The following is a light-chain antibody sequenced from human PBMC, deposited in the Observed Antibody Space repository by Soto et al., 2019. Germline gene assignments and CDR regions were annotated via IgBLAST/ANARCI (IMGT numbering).Light chain of an antibody. CDR3: QQYGSSPGT. CDR1: QSVTSNY. V-gene: IGKV3-20*01. CDR2: GAS. Sequence: EIVLTQSPGTLSLSPGESSPLSCRASQSVTSNYLAWYQQKPGQAPRLLIFGASIRDTGIPDSFSGSGSGTDFTLTISRLEPEEFAVYYCQQYGSSPGTVGKGTKVDIK. J-gene: IGKJ1*01.